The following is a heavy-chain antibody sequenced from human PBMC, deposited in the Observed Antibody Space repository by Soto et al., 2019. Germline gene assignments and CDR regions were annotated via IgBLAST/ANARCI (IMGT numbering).Heavy chain of an antibody. CDR3: ARGGGSYYVYFDY. CDR2: IYSGGST. CDR1: GFTVSSNY. V-gene: IGHV3-53*02. D-gene: IGHD1-26*01. Sequence: EVQLVETGGGLIQPGGSLRLSCAASGFTVSSNYMSWVRQAPGKGLEWVSVIYSGGSTYYADSVKSRFTISRDNSKNTLYLQVNSLSAEDTAVYYCARGGGSYYVYFDYWGQGTLVTVSS. J-gene: IGHJ4*02.